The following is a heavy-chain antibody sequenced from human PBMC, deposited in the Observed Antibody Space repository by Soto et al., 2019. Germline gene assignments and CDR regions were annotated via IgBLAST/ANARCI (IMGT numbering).Heavy chain of an antibody. CDR1: GGSISISSYY. Sequence: SETLSLTCAVSGGSISISSYYWCWIRHPPGKGLEWIGSIYYSGSTYYTPSLQSRVAISVDTSKNQFSLKLNSVTAADTAVYYCARRTVNIRTFYSGLKTHCFDYWGQGTLVTVSP. J-gene: IGHJ4*02. CDR3: ARRTVNIRTFYSGLKTHCFDY. D-gene: IGHD6-19*01. V-gene: IGHV4-39*01. CDR2: IYYSGST.